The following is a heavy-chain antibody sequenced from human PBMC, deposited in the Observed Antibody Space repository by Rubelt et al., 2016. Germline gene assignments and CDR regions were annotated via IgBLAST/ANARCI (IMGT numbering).Heavy chain of an antibody. CDR3: ARDTRYSSSSNFDY. CDR1: GYTFTSYG. J-gene: IGHJ4*02. CDR2: ISAYNGNT. V-gene: IGHV1-18*01. Sequence: QVQLVQSGAEVKKPGASVKVSCKASGYTFTSYGISWVRQAPGQGLEWMGWISAYNGNTNYAQTVKARVTMTPETSTSTAYMGLRSLRSDDTAVYYCARDTRYSSSSNFDYWGQGTLVTVSS. D-gene: IGHD6-13*01.